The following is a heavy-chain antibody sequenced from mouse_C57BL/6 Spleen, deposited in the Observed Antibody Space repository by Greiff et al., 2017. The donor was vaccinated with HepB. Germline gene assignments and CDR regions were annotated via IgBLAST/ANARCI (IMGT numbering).Heavy chain of an antibody. CDR3: ARGYDYDAGPGAMDY. J-gene: IGHJ4*01. D-gene: IGHD2-4*01. V-gene: IGHV1-47*01. CDR1: GYTFTTYP. CDR2: FHPYNDDT. Sequence: LQESGAELVKPGASVKMSCKASGYTFTTYPIEWMKQNHGKSLEWIGNFHPYNDDTKYNEKFKGKATLTVEKSSSTVYLELSRLTSDDSAVYYCARGYDYDAGPGAMDYWGQGTSVTVSS.